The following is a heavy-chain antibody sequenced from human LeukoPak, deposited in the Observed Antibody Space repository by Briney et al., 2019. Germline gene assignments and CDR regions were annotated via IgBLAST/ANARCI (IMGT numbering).Heavy chain of an antibody. CDR3: AKASRHRYYFDY. Sequence: GGSLRLSCAASGFTFSSYAMSWVRQAPGKGLEWVSAISGSGGSTYYADSVKGRFTISRDNSKNTLYPQMNSLRAEDTAVYYCAKASRHRYYFDYWGQGTLVTVSS. J-gene: IGHJ4*02. V-gene: IGHV3-23*01. CDR1: GFTFSSYA. CDR2: ISGSGGST.